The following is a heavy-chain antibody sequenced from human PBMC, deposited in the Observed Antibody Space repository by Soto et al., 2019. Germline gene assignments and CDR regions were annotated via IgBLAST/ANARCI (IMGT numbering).Heavy chain of an antibody. J-gene: IGHJ1*01. Sequence: XETLSLTCTVSASSFSKYYWTWIRQPPGKGLEWIGYIYFNGNTKYNPSLEGRLTISIDTSKKEFSLKLTSVTAADAAVYYCASVTFGGIVLAHWGQGTLVTVSS. D-gene: IGHD3-16*01. CDR2: IYFNGNT. V-gene: IGHV4-59*01. CDR1: ASSFSKYY. CDR3: ASVTFGGIVLAH.